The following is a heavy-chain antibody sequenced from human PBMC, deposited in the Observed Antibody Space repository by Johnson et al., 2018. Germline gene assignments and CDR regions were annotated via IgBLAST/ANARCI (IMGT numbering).Heavy chain of an antibody. Sequence: VQLVQSGGGVVQPGRSLRLSCAASGFTFDDYAMYWVRQAPGKGLEWVSGISWNGGSIVYADSVKGRFTISRDNAKNSLYLQMNSLRAEDSALYYCAKGWWLLLWTYYYYYYMDVWGKGTTVTVSS. J-gene: IGHJ6*03. V-gene: IGHV3-9*01. D-gene: IGHD2-21*02. CDR3: AKGWWLLLWTYYYYYYMDV. CDR1: GFTFDDYA. CDR2: ISWNGGSI.